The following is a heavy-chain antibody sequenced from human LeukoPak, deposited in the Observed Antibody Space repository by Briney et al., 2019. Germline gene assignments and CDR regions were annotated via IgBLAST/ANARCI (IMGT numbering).Heavy chain of an antibody. CDR1: GFTFSSYT. Sequence: GGSLRLSCAASGFTFSSYTMNWVRQAPGKGLERISYISSSGSTTYYADSVKGRFTISRDNAKNSLYLQMNSLRDEDTAVYYCARATTLLDYWGQRTLVTVSS. J-gene: IGHJ4*02. CDR3: ARATTLLDY. V-gene: IGHV3-48*02. D-gene: IGHD1-26*01. CDR2: ISSSGSTT.